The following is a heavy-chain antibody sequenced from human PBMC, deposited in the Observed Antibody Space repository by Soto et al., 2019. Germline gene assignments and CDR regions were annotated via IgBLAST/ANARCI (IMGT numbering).Heavy chain of an antibody. D-gene: IGHD3-16*01. CDR1: GGTFSSHS. J-gene: IGHJ4*02. V-gene: IGHV1-69*01. CDR2: IITLFGTS. CDR3: AREFGYGDFSAALLD. Sequence: VQLMQSGAEVKKPGSSVKVSCKASGGTFSSHSINCVRQAPGPGLEWMGGIITLFGTSNYAQNIQGRVTITTDQSTSRAYVELNSLTSGDTAVYDCAREFGYGDFSAALLDWGQGTLVTVSS.